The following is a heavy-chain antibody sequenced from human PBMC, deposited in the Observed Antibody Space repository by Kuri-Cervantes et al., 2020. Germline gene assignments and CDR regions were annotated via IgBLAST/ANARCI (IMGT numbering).Heavy chain of an antibody. CDR1: GFTFSNSS. D-gene: IGHD3-3*01. CDR2: ISWNSGSV. CDR3: AKGRRYYDFWSGYLDYWYFDL. V-gene: IGHV3-9*01. Sequence: SLKISCAASGFTFSNSSMNWVRQAPGKGLGWVSGISWNSGSVGYADSVKGRFTISRDNAKNSLYLQMNSLRAEDTALYYCAKGRRYYDFWSGYLDYWYFDLWGRGTLVTVSS. J-gene: IGHJ2*01.